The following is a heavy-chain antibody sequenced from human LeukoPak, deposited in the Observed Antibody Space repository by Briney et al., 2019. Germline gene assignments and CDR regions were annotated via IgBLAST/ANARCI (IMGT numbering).Heavy chain of an antibody. J-gene: IGHJ5*02. CDR3: ARDIVVVPAANQVVNWFDP. V-gene: IGHV4-61*02. CDR2: IYTSGST. D-gene: IGHD2-2*01. CDR1: GGSISSGSYY. Sequence: SETLSLTCTVSGGSISSGSYYWSWIRQPAGKGLEWIGRIYTSGSTNHNPSLKSRVTISVDTSKNQFSLKLSSVTAADTAVYYCARDIVVVPAANQVVNWFDPWGQGTLVTVSS.